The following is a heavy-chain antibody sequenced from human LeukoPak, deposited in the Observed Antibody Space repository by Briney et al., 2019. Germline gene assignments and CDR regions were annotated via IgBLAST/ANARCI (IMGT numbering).Heavy chain of an antibody. V-gene: IGHV1-3*01. CDR2: INAGNGNT. CDR1: GYTFTSYA. J-gene: IGHJ4*02. Sequence: GASVKVSCTASGYTFTSYAMHWVRQAPGQRLEWMGWINAGNGNTKYSQKFQGRVTITRDTSASTAYMELSSLRSEDTAVYYCAIVLSVVPAAMGPDYWGQGTLVTVSS. D-gene: IGHD2-2*01. CDR3: AIVLSVVPAAMGPDY.